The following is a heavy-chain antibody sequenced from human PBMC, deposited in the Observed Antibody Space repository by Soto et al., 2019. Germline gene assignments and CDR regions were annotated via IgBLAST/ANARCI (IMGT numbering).Heavy chain of an antibody. CDR1: GGSISSSNW. CDR3: ASNLRGYSYGSYYYYYGMDV. Sequence: LSLTCAVSGGSISSSNWWSWVRQPPGKGLEWIGEIYHSGSTNYNPSLKSRVTISVDKSKNQFSLKLSSVTAADTVVYSCASNLRGYSYGSYYYYYGMDVWGQGHTVTVSS. CDR2: IYHSGST. D-gene: IGHD5-18*01. J-gene: IGHJ6*02. V-gene: IGHV4-4*01.